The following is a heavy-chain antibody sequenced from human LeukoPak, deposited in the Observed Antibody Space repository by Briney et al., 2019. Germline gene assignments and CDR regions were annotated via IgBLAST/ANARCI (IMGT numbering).Heavy chain of an antibody. CDR2: INPNTGGT. Sequence: ASVKVSFKASGYTLTGNYIHWVRRASGQGLEWMGWINPNTGGTKYAQKFQGRVTMTRDTSISTAYMELTWLKSDDTAVYYCARDSATAAAAELDYWGQGTLVTVSS. CDR1: GYTLTGNY. D-gene: IGHD6-13*01. CDR3: ARDSATAAAAELDY. J-gene: IGHJ4*02. V-gene: IGHV1-2*02.